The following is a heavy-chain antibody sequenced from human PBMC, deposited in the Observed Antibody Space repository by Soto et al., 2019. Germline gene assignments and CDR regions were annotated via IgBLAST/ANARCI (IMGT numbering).Heavy chain of an antibody. CDR1: GGSISSGDYY. V-gene: IGHV4-30-4*01. CDR2: IYYSGST. D-gene: IGHD3-22*01. J-gene: IGHJ4*02. CDR3: SIYSMSHSSDSSVYSYS. Sequence: TLSLTCTVSGGSISSGDYYCSWIGQPPGKGLEWIGYIYYSGSTYYNPSLKSRVTISVDTSKNQFSLKLSSVTAADTAVYYCSIYSMSHSSDSSVYSYSWGLGSLFTGSS.